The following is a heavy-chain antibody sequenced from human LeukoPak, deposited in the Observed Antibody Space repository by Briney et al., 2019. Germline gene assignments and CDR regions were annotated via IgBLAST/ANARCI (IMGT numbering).Heavy chain of an antibody. Sequence: GGSQRLSCAASGFTFSSYAMSWVRQAPGKGLEWVSAISGSGGSTYYADSVKGRFTISRDNSKNTLYLQMNSLRAEDTAVYYCAKVPGYCSSTSCYTYYFDYWGQGTLVTVSS. D-gene: IGHD2-2*02. CDR3: AKVPGYCSSTSCYTYYFDY. CDR1: GFTFSSYA. CDR2: ISGSGGST. J-gene: IGHJ4*02. V-gene: IGHV3-23*01.